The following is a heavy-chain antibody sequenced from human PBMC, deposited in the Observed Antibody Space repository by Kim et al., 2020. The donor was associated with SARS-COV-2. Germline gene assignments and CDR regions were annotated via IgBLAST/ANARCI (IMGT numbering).Heavy chain of an antibody. V-gene: IGHV1-69*13. J-gene: IGHJ5*02. CDR2: IIPIFGTA. CDR3: ARLETDAGQWFDP. Sequence: SVKVSCKASGGTFSSYAISWVRQAPGQGLEWMGGIIPIFGTANYAQKFQGRVTITADESTSTAYMELSSRRSEDTAGDYCARLETDAGQWFDPGGQGTL. D-gene: IGHD2-21*02. CDR1: GGTFSSYA.